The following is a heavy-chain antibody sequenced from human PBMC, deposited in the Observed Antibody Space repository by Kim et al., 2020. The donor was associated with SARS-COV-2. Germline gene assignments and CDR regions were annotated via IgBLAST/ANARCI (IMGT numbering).Heavy chain of an antibody. CDR2: ISGSGGST. V-gene: IGHV3-23*01. CDR1: GFTFSSYA. D-gene: IGHD5-18*01. CDR3: AKVNQYSYGPYYFDY. Sequence: GGSLRLSCAASGFTFSSYAMSWVRQAPGKGLEWVSAISGSGGSTYYADSVKGRFTISRDNSKNTLYLQMNSLRAEDTVVYYCAKVNQYSYGPYYFDYWGQGTLVPVSS. J-gene: IGHJ4*02.